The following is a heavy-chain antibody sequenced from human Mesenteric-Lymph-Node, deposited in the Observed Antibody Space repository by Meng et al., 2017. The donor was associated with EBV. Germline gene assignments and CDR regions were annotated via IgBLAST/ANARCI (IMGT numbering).Heavy chain of an antibody. CDR1: GVSVRTDSW. J-gene: IGHJ4*02. CDR3: AKSLDSGGYYFDL. Sequence: QVQLQEAGPGLVKPWGTLSLTCGVSGVSVRTDSWWNWVRQSPGGGLEWIGQIYNSGITNYNPSLKSRVTISLDTSKNQFSLKLTSLTAADTAIYYCAKSLDSGGYYFDLWGQGSLVTVSS. D-gene: IGHD2-15*01. CDR2: IYNSGIT. V-gene: IGHV4-4*02.